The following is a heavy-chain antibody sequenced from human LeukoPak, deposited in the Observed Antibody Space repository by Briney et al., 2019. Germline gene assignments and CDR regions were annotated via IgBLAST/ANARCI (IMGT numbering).Heavy chain of an antibody. D-gene: IGHD3-10*01. Sequence: ASVKVSCKVSGYTLTELSMHWVRQAPGKGLEWMGGFDPEDGETIYAQKFQGRVTMTEDTSTDTAYMELSSLRSEDTAVYYCATDHYGSRSYYYYYGMDVWGQGTTVTVSS. CDR2: FDPEDGET. V-gene: IGHV1-24*01. CDR1: GYTLTELS. J-gene: IGHJ6*02. CDR3: ATDHYGSRSYYYYYGMDV.